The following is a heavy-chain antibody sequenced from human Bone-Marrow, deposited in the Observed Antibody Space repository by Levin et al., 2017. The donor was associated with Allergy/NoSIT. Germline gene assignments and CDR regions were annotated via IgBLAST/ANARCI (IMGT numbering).Heavy chain of an antibody. Sequence: SGPTLVKPTQTLTLTCSFSGFSLSTSGVGVEWIRQPPGKALEWLALIYWDDDKRYSPSLRTRLTVTKDTSKNQVVLTMTNMDPVDTATYFCAQRRQDTGVIWGHGTLVTVSS. D-gene: IGHD5-18*01. CDR2: IYWDDDK. J-gene: IGHJ4*01. CDR3: AQRRQDTGVI. CDR1: GFSLSTSGVG. V-gene: IGHV2-5*02.